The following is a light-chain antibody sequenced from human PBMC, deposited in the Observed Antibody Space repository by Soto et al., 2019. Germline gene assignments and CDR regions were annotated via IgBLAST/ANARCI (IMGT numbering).Light chain of an antibody. J-gene: IGLJ1*01. V-gene: IGLV2-14*01. CDR2: EVS. CDR3: SSYTSSSIAYV. CDR1: SSDVGGYNY. Sequence: QSALTQPASVSGSPGQSITISCTGTSSDVGGYNYVSWYQQPLGKAPKLMIYEVSNRPSGVSNRLSGSKSGNTASLTISGLQAEDEADYYCSSYTSSSIAYVFGTGTKVTVL.